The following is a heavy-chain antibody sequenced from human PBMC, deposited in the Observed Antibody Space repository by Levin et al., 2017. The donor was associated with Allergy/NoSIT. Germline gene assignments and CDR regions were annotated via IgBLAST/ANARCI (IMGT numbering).Heavy chain of an antibody. CDR3: ARDCVGCGELFGQGFDY. J-gene: IGHJ4*02. CDR2: ISAYDGNR. Sequence: ASVKVSCKASGYTFTSYGISWVRQAPGQGLEWMGWISAYDGNRNFAQKFQGRLTMTTDTSTSTAYMELRSLRSDDTAVYYCARDCVGCGELFGQGFDYWGQGTLVTVSS. V-gene: IGHV1-18*01. D-gene: IGHD3-10*01. CDR1: GYTFTSYG.